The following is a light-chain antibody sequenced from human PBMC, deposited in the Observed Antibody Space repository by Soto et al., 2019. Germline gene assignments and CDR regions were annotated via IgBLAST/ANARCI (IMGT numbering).Light chain of an antibody. CDR1: QSVSSSY. V-gene: IGKV3-20*01. Sequence: EIVLTQSPGTLSLSPGERATLSCRASQSVSSSYLAWYQHKPGQAPRLLIYGASSRATGIPDRFSGSGSGTDFTLTISRLEHEDSAVYYCQQYGRSPHTFGQGTKLEIK. CDR2: GAS. J-gene: IGKJ2*01. CDR3: QQYGRSPHT.